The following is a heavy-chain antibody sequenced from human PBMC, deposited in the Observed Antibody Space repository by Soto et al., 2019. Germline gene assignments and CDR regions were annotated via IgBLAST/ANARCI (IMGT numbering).Heavy chain of an antibody. CDR2: INPSGGST. V-gene: IGHV1-46*01. CDR1: GYTFTSYY. CDR3: ARGPYYDFWSGPNHNYAFDI. J-gene: IGHJ3*02. Sequence: ASVKVSCKASGYTFTSYYMHWVRQAPGQGLEWMGIINPSGGSTSYAQKFQGRVTMTRDTSTSTVYMELSSLRSEDTAVYYCARGPYYDFWSGPNHNYAFDIWGQGTMVTVSS. D-gene: IGHD3-3*01.